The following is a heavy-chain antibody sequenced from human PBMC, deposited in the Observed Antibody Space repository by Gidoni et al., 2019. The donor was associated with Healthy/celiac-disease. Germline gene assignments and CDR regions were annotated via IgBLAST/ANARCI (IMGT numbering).Heavy chain of an antibody. CDR3: ARGVVVAVTYFDY. D-gene: IGHD2-15*01. J-gene: IGHJ4*02. V-gene: IGHV3-33*01. CDR2: IWYDGSNK. Sequence: QVQLVESGGGVVQPGRSLRLSCAASGFTFSSYGMHWVRQAPGEGLEWGAVIWYDGSNKYYADSVKGLFTISRDNSKNTLYLQMNSLRAEDTAVYYCARGVVVAVTYFDYWGQGTLVTVSS. CDR1: GFTFSSYG.